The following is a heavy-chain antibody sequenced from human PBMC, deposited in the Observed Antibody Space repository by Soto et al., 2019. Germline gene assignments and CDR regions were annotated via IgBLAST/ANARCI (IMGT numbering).Heavy chain of an antibody. CDR1: GFTFDDYA. Sequence: GGSLRLSCAASGFTFDDYAMHWVRQAPGKGLEWVSGISWNSGSIGYADSVKGRFTISRDNAKNSLYLQMNSLRAEDTALYYRAKPYCSGGSCYPDAFDIWGQGTMVTVSS. CDR2: ISWNSGSI. V-gene: IGHV3-9*01. CDR3: AKPYCSGGSCYPDAFDI. D-gene: IGHD2-15*01. J-gene: IGHJ3*02.